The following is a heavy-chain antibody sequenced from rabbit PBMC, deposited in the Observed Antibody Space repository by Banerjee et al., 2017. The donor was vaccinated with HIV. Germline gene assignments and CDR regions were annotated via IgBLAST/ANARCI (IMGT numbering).Heavy chain of an antibody. Sequence: QEQLKESGGGLVQPGGSLKLSCKASGFDFSSYYMSWVRQAPGKGLEWIGYIDPVFGSTYYASWAKGRFTISNTSSTTVTLQMTSLTAADTATYFCARDTYYTYDYAGYAYGTGFNLWGQGTLVTVS. V-gene: IGHV1S45*01. CDR2: IDPVFGST. J-gene: IGHJ4*01. CDR1: GFDFSSYYM. D-gene: IGHD6-1*01. CDR3: ARDTYYTYDYAGYAYGTGFNL.